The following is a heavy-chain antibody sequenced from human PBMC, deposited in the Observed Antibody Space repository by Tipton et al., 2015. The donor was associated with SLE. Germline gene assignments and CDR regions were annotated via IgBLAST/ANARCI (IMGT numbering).Heavy chain of an antibody. D-gene: IGHD6-19*01. Sequence: SLRLSCAASGFTFTNYGMDWVRQAPGKGLEWVALIWFDGNNKDYADSVKGRFTISRDNSNNTLYLEMNSLRVEDTAVYYCARDRGSGWFDFDYWGQGTLVTVSS. CDR1: GFTFTNYG. V-gene: IGHV3-33*08. CDR3: ARDRGSGWFDFDY. CDR2: IWFDGNNK. J-gene: IGHJ4*02.